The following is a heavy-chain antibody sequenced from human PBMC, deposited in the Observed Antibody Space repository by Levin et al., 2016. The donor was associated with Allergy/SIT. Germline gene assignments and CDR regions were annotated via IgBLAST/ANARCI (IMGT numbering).Heavy chain of an antibody. D-gene: IGHD1-26*01. J-gene: IGHJ5*02. V-gene: IGHV3-11*01. Sequence: SLKISCTGSGIMFSDSQMTWIRQSQGKGLECVAYISSSDDIYYASSVKGRFTISRDNAKNSLFLQMNSLRVDDTAVYYCARGSRWEPTGPWFDPWGQGTLVTVSS. CDR3: ARGSRWEPTGPWFDP. CDR1: GIMFSDSQ. CDR2: ISSSDDI.